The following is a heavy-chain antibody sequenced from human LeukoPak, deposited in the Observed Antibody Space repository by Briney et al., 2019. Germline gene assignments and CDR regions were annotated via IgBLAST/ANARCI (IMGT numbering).Heavy chain of an antibody. J-gene: IGHJ4*02. CDR1: GYTFTVYY. CDR2: INPNSGGT. Sequence: AASVTVSFKASGYTFTVYYMYWVRQAPGQGLEWMGWINPNSGGTNYAQKFQGRVTMTRDTSISTAYMELSRLRSDDTAVYYCARDFQGLGTRGYWGQGTLVTVSS. CDR3: ARDFQGLGTRGY. D-gene: IGHD6-13*01. V-gene: IGHV1-2*02.